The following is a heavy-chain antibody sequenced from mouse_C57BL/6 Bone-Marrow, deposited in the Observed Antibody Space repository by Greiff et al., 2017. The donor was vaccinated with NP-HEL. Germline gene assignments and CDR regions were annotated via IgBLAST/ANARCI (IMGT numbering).Heavy chain of an antibody. D-gene: IGHD1-2*01. V-gene: IGHV1-64*01. J-gene: IGHJ1*01. CDR2: IHPNSGST. Sequence: QVQLQQPGAELVKPGASVKLSCKASGYTFTSYWMHWVKQRPGQGLEWIGMIHPNSGSTNYNEKFKSKATLTVDKSSSTAYMQLSRLTSEDSAVXYSARRPHYYATPQFEVWGAGTTVTVSS. CDR1: GYTFTSYW. CDR3: ARRPHYYATPQFEV.